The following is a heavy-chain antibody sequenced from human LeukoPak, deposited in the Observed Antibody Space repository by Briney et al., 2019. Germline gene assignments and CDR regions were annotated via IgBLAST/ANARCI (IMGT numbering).Heavy chain of an antibody. CDR3: ARSPLSSPPSIAAAGTLYPFYFDY. Sequence: ASVKVSFKASGYTFTGYYMHWVRQAPGQELEWMGWINPNSGGTNYAQKFQGRVTMTRGTSISTAYMELSRLRSADTAVYYCARSPLSSPPSIAAAGTLYPFYFDYWGQGTLVTVSS. V-gene: IGHV1-2*02. CDR1: GYTFTGYY. D-gene: IGHD6-13*01. J-gene: IGHJ4*02. CDR2: INPNSGGT.